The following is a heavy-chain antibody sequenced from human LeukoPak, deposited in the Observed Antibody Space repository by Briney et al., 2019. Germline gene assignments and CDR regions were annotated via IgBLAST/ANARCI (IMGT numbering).Heavy chain of an antibody. CDR2: INHSGSA. V-gene: IGHV4-34*01. J-gene: IGHJ5*02. CDR3: ARLTYSNNWYFRRGLDNWFDP. D-gene: IGHD6-13*01. Sequence: IPSETLSLTCTVSGGSISSYYWSWIRQPPGKGLEWIGEINHSGSANYNPSLKSRVTISVDASKSQFSLRLSSVTAADTAVYYCARLTYSNNWYFRRGLDNWFDPWGQGTLVTVSS. CDR1: GGSISSYY.